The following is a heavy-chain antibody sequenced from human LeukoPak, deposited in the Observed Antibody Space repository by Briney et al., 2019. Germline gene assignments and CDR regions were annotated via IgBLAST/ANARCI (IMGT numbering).Heavy chain of an antibody. V-gene: IGHV4-59*08. Sequence: PSETLSLTCAVYGGSFSGYYWSWIRQPPGKGLEWIGYIYYSGSTNYNPSLKSRVTISVDTSKNQFSLKLSSVTAADTAVYYCARHQYGVNPYYYYGMDVWGQGTTVTVSS. CDR3: ARHQYGVNPYYYYGMDV. J-gene: IGHJ6*02. CDR2: IYYSGST. CDR1: GGSFSGYY. D-gene: IGHD4-17*01.